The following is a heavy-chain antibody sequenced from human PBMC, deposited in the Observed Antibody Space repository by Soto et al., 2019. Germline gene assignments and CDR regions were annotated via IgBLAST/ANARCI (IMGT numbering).Heavy chain of an antibody. CDR3: ARHMDTSGNEAFDY. D-gene: IGHD1-1*01. CDR2: IYHSGST. CDR1: GGSISSGGYS. Sequence: PSETLSLTCAVSGGSISSGGYSCNWIRQPPGKGLEWIGYIYHSGSTNYNPSLKSRVTISVDTSKNQFSLKLTSMTDADTAVYYCARHMDTSGNEAFDYWGQGTLVTVSS. J-gene: IGHJ4*02. V-gene: IGHV4-30-2*01.